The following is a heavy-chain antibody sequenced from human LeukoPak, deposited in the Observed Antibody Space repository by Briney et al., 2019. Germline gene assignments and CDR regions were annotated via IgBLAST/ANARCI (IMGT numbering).Heavy chain of an antibody. D-gene: IGHD6-13*01. V-gene: IGHV4-4*07. J-gene: IGHJ3*02. CDR1: GGSISSYY. CDR2: IYTSGST. Sequence: SETLSLTCTVSGGSISSYYWSWIRQPAGKGLEWIGRIYTSGSTNYNPSLKSRVTMSVDTSKNQFSLKLSSVTAADTAVYYCARARSSSWYRGGTAFDIWGQGTMVTVSS. CDR3: ARARSSSWYRGGTAFDI.